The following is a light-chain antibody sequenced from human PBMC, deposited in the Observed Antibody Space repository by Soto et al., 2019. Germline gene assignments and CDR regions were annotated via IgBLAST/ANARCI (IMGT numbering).Light chain of an antibody. CDR2: EVV. V-gene: IGLV2-14*01. J-gene: IGLJ1*01. CDR1: SSDVGGYNY. CDR3: TSYTSSSPLV. Sequence: QSALTQPASVSGSPGQSITISCTGTSSDVGGYNYVSWYQHHPGKAPKLMIYEVVNRPSGVSNRFSGSKSGNTASLTISGLQAEDEADYYCTSYTSSSPLVFGTGTKVTVI.